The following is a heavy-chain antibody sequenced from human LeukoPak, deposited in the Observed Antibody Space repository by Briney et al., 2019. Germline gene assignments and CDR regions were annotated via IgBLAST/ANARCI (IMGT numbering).Heavy chain of an antibody. V-gene: IGHV1-18*01. Sequence: ASVKVSCKASGYTFTRNVITWVRQAPGQGLEWMGYITTYNGDTNYAQKFQGRVTMTTDTSTSTAYMELRSLRSDDTAMYYCARGRYSGSYTLFDYWGQGILVTVSS. CDR2: ITTYNGDT. CDR1: GYTFTRNV. CDR3: ARGRYSGSYTLFDY. J-gene: IGHJ4*02. D-gene: IGHD1-26*01.